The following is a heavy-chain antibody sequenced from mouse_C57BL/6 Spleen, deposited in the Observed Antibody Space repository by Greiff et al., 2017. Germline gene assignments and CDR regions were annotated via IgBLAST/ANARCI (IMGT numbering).Heavy chain of an antibody. Sequence: EVQLQQSGPELVKPGASVKMSCKASGYTFTDYNMHWVKQSHGKSLEWIGYINPNNGGTSYNQKFKGKATLTVNKSSSTAYMELRSLTSEDSAVYYCARVTTVVEGAMDYWGQGTSVTVSS. V-gene: IGHV1-22*01. CDR2: INPNNGGT. J-gene: IGHJ4*01. CDR1: GYTFTDYN. D-gene: IGHD1-1*01. CDR3: ARVTTVVEGAMDY.